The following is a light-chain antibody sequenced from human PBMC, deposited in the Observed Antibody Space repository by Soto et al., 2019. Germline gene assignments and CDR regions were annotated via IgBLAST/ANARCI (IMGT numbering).Light chain of an antibody. V-gene: IGKV1-17*01. Sequence: DIQMTQSPSSLSASVGDRVTITCRASQGIRDALGWYQQKPGKAPKRLIYAASSLQSGVPSRFSGSGSGTAVTLTSSSLQPEDFATYYCLQHNSYPQTFGQGTKVEIK. J-gene: IGKJ1*01. CDR3: LQHNSYPQT. CDR2: AAS. CDR1: QGIRDA.